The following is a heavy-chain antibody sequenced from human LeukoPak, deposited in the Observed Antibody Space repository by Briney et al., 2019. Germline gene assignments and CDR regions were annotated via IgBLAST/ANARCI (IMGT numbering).Heavy chain of an antibody. CDR3: ARTQSQSGSYRYYFGY. V-gene: IGHV4-59*01. CDR1: GGSINDAS. D-gene: IGHD1-26*01. Sequence: SETLSLTCTVSGGSINDASWNWIRKPPGQGLEWIGYIYHSGGTNYNPSLKSRVTMSVDPSKNQFSLKLNSVTAADTAVYYCARTQSQSGSYRYYFGYWGQGTLVTVSS. CDR2: IYHSGGT. J-gene: IGHJ4*02.